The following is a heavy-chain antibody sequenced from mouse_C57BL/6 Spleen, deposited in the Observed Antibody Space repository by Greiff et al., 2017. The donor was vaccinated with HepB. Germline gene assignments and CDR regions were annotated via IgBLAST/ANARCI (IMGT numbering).Heavy chain of an antibody. Sequence: VQLQQSDAELVKPGASVKISCKVSGYTFTSYWMHWVKQRPGQGLEWIGEIDPSDSYTNYNQKFKGKSTLTVDKSSSTAYMQLSSLTSEDSAVYYCATLRRGYWGQGTTLTVSS. CDR3: ATLRRGY. V-gene: IGHV1-69*01. J-gene: IGHJ2*01. CDR2: IDPSDSYT. CDR1: GYTFTSYW. D-gene: IGHD2-12*01.